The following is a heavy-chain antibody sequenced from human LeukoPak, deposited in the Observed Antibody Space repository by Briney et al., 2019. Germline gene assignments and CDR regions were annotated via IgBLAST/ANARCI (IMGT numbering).Heavy chain of an antibody. D-gene: IGHD6-6*01. Sequence: SETLSLTCTVSGGSISSGSYYWSWLRQPAGTGLEWIGRIYTSGSTNYNPSLKSRVTISVDTSKNQFSLKLSSVTAADTAVYYCARGQWGSSIYDYWGQGTLVTVSS. CDR3: ARGQWGSSIYDY. J-gene: IGHJ4*02. CDR2: IYTSGST. V-gene: IGHV4-61*02. CDR1: GGSISSGSYY.